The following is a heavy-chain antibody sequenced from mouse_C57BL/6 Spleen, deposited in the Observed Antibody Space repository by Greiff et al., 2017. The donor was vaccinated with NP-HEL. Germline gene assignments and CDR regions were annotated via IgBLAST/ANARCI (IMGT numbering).Heavy chain of an antibody. CDR2: ISNGGGST. Sequence: VQLKESGGGLVQPGGSLKLSCAASGFTFSDYYMYWVRQTPEKRLEWVAYISNGGGSTYYPDTVKGRFTISRDNAKNTLYLQMSRLKSEDTAMYYCASLYYSNPHWYFDVWGTGTTVTVSS. CDR3: ASLYYSNPHWYFDV. CDR1: GFTFSDYY. J-gene: IGHJ1*03. V-gene: IGHV5-12*01. D-gene: IGHD2-5*01.